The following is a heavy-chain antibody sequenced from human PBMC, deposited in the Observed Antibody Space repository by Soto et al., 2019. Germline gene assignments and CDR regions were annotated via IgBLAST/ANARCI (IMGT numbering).Heavy chain of an antibody. V-gene: IGHV3-66*01. CDR1: GFSVSDNY. Sequence: EVQLVESGGGLVQPGGSLRLSCAASGFSVSDNYMSWVRQAPGKGLEWNSVIYSSGDTYYAASVKGRLTISRDNSRNTMYIQINDLRVENTALYYCATYPGYGRGVSFDPWGQGIPVTVSS. CDR3: ATYPGYGRGVSFDP. J-gene: IGHJ5*02. CDR2: IYSSGDT. D-gene: IGHD2-8*01.